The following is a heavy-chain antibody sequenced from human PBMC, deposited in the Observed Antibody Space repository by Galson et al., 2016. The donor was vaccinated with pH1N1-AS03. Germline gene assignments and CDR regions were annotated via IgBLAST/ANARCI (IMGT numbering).Heavy chain of an antibody. J-gene: IGHJ6*02. CDR3: ARDPRGPCTSSTCPTAYYFWMDV. Sequence: SVKVSCKASGYIFTDFYVHWVRQAPGQGLEWMGWINPENGVTNYAQKFQAWVTMTRDTSSSTAYMELSGLKSDDTAVYYCARDPRGPCTSSTCPTAYYFWMDVWGQATTVIVSS. D-gene: IGHD2-2*01. V-gene: IGHV1-2*04. CDR2: INPENGVT. CDR1: GYIFTDFY.